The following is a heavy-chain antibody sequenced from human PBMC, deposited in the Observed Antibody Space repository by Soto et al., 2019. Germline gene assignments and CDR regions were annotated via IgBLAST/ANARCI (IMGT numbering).Heavy chain of an antibody. CDR2: ISGSGGST. V-gene: IGHV3-23*01. J-gene: IGHJ4*02. CDR3: AKGMAYYYDSSGYIDY. D-gene: IGHD3-22*01. CDR1: GFTFSSYA. Sequence: GGSLRLXCAASGFTFSSYAMSWVRQAPGKGLEWVSAISGSGGSTYYADSVKGRFTISRDNSKNTLYLQMNSLRAEDTAVYYCAKGMAYYYDSSGYIDYWGQGTLVTVSS.